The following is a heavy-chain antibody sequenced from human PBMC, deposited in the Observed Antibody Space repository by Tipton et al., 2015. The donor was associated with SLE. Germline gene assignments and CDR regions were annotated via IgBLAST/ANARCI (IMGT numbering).Heavy chain of an antibody. CDR1: GYDFFGYW. CDR3: ARDMGETLAKNWFDP. CDR2: IYPDNSDT. V-gene: IGHV5-51*03. D-gene: IGHD2-15*01. Sequence: VQLVQSGVEVKRSGESLKISCKGSGYDFFGYWIAWVRQMPGEGLEWMGIIYPDNSDTRYSPSFQGQVTISADKSINTAYLQWNNLKASDTATDYCARDMGETLAKNWFDPWGQGTLVTVSS. J-gene: IGHJ5*02.